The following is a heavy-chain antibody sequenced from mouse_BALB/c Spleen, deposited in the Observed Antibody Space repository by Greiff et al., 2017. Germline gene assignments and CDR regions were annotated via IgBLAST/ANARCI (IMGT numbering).Heavy chain of an antibody. D-gene: IGHD2-1*01. CDR3: AREGDLDYGNYESY. CDR2: IYPGDGDT. Sequence: QVQLQQSGAELAKPGASVKLSCKASGYTFTSYWMQWVKQRPGQGLEWIGAIYPGDGDTRYTQKFKGKATLTADKSSSTAYMQLSSLASEDSAVYYCAREGDLDYGNYESYWGQGTLVTVSA. V-gene: IGHV1-87*01. CDR1: GYTFTSYW. J-gene: IGHJ3*01.